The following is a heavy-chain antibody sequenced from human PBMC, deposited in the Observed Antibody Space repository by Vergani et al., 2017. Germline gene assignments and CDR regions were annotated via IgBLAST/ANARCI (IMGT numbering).Heavy chain of an antibody. J-gene: IGHJ2*01. CDR2: INWNSDSI. Sequence: EVQLVESGGGLVQPGRSLRLSCAASGFTFDDYAMHWVRQAPGKGLEWVSGINWNSDSIAYAGSVKGRFTISRDNAKNSLYLQMNSLRAEDTALYYCVKDRAASGNYWYFDLWGRGTLVTVSS. D-gene: IGHD6-13*01. CDR1: GFTFDDYA. CDR3: VKDRAASGNYWYFDL. V-gene: IGHV3-9*01.